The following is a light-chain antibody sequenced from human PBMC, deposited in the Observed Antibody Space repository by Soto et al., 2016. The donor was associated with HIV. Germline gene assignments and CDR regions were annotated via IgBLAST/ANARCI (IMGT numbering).Light chain of an antibody. Sequence: DIQMTQSPSTLSASVGDRVTITCRASQSINSWLAWYQQKAGKAPKLLIYKASSLESGVPSRFSGSGSGTDFTLTISCLQSEDFATYYCQQLNSYPWTFGQGTKVDIK. V-gene: IGKV1-5*03. CDR2: KAS. CDR1: QSINSW. J-gene: IGKJ1*01. CDR3: QQLNSYPWT.